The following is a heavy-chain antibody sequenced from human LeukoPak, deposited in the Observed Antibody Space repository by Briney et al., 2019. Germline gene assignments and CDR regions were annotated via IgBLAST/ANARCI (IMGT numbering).Heavy chain of an antibody. Sequence: PGGSLRLSCEASGFTLNKYWMHWVRQAPGKGLGWVSRITGDGSDIAYADSVKGRFTVSRDKAKNILFLQMKSRRGEDTAIYYCARDAYTTTSNWLDPWGQGTLVTVSS. D-gene: IGHD4-17*01. V-gene: IGHV3-74*01. CDR1: GFTLNKYW. CDR2: ITGDGSDI. J-gene: IGHJ5*02. CDR3: ARDAYTTTSNWLDP.